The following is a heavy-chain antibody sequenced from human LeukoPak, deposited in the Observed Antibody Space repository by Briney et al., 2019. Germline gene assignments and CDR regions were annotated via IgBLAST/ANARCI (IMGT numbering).Heavy chain of an antibody. D-gene: IGHD2-15*01. Sequence: GEPLKISGKGSGYSFTNYWIGWVRQMPGKGLEWMGIIYPGDSDTSYSPSFQGQVTISANKSINSAYLQWSSLKASDTAVFYCARRYCSGDNCYSGFDYWGQGTLVTVSS. V-gene: IGHV5-51*01. J-gene: IGHJ4*02. CDR3: ARRYCSGDNCYSGFDY. CDR2: IYPGDSDT. CDR1: GYSFTNYW.